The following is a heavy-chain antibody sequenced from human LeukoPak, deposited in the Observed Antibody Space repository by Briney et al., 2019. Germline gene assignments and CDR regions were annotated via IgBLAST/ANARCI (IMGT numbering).Heavy chain of an antibody. Sequence: SETLSLTCAVYGGSFSGYYWSWIRQPPGKGLEWIGEINHSGSTNYNPSLKSRVTISVDTSKNQFSLKLSSVTAADTAVYYCARGWGDYYMDVWGKGTTVTLSS. CDR3: ARGWGDYYMDV. D-gene: IGHD3-16*01. V-gene: IGHV4-34*01. CDR1: GGSFSGYY. CDR2: INHSGST. J-gene: IGHJ6*03.